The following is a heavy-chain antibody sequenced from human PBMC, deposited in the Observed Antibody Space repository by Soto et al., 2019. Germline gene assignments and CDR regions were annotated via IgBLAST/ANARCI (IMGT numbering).Heavy chain of an antibody. CDR1: GFTFSSYW. CDR2: ANSDGSST. Sequence: PGGSLRLSCAASGFTFSSYWMHWVRQAPGKGLVWVSRANSDGSSTSYADSVKGRFTISRDNAKNTLYLQMNSLRAEDTAVYYCARSDLNYDILTGWIDYWGQGTLVTVSS. V-gene: IGHV3-74*01. J-gene: IGHJ4*02. CDR3: ARSDLNYDILTGWIDY. D-gene: IGHD3-9*01.